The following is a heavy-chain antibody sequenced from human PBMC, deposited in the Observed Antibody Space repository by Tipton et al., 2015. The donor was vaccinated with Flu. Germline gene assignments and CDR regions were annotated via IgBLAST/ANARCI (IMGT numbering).Heavy chain of an antibody. CDR3: ARLSGSYALDY. D-gene: IGHD1-26*01. CDR1: GGSISSGSYY. J-gene: IGHJ4*02. Sequence: TLSLTCTVSGGSISSGSYYWSWIRQPAGKGLEWIGRIYTSGSTNYNPSLKSRVTISVDTSKNPFSLKLSSVTAADTAVYYCARLSGSYALDYWGQGTLVTVSS. CDR2: IYTSGST. V-gene: IGHV4-61*02.